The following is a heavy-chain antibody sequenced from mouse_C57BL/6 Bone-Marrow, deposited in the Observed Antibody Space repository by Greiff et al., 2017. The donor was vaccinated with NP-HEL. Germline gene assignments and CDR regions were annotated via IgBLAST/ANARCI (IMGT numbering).Heavy chain of an antibody. V-gene: IGHV1-22*01. CDR3: AGPDGSSFPLDY. CDR1: GYTFTDYN. CDR2: INPNNGGT. Sequence: EVQLQQSGPELVKPGASVKMSCKASGYTFTDYNMHWVKQSHGKSLEWIGYINPNNGGTSYNQKFKGKATLTVNKSSSTAYMELRSLTSEDSAVYYCAGPDGSSFPLDYWGKGTTLTVSS. J-gene: IGHJ2*01. D-gene: IGHD1-1*01.